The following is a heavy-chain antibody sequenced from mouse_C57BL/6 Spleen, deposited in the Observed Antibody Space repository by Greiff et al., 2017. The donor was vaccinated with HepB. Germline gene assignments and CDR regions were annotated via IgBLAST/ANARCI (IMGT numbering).Heavy chain of an antibody. V-gene: IGHV7-3*01. D-gene: IGHD4-1*01. CDR1: GFTFTDYY. J-gene: IGHJ1*03. CDR2: IRNKANGYTT. Sequence: EVQGVESGGGLVQPGGSLSLSCAASGFTFTDYYMSWVRQPPGKALEWLGFIRNKANGYTTEYSASVKGRFTISRDNSQSILYLQMNALRAEDSATYYCARSTGSYWYFDVWGTGTTVTVSS. CDR3: ARSTGSYWYFDV.